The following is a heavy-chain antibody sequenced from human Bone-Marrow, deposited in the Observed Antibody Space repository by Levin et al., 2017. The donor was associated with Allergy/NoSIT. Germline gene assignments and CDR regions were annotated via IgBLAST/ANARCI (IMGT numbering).Heavy chain of an antibody. CDR3: ARTLGYCSGDGCYYYFDQ. CDR2: MYQSGNT. Sequence: SETLSLTCAVSGGSTNSSNWWSWVRQPPGKGLEWIGEMYQSGNTYYNPSLKSRVTISLDTSKNQFSLRLTSVTAADTAVYYCARTLGYCSGDGCYYYFDQWGQGTLVTVSS. J-gene: IGHJ4*02. V-gene: IGHV4-4*02. D-gene: IGHD2-15*01. CDR1: GGSTNSSNW.